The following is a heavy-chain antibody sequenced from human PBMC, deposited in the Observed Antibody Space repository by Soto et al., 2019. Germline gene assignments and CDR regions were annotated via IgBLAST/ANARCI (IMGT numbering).Heavy chain of an antibody. V-gene: IGHV3-73*01. CDR3: AKVGGFWGGYYKHRGFDY. D-gene: IGHD3-3*01. CDR2: IRSKANSYAT. CDR1: GFTFSGSA. Sequence: GGSLRLSCAASGFTFSGSAMHWVRQASGKGLEWVGRIRSKANSYATAYAASVKGRFTISRDSSKNTLYLQMNSLRAEDTAIFYFAKVGGFWGGYYKHRGFDYWGRGTLVTVSS. J-gene: IGHJ4*02.